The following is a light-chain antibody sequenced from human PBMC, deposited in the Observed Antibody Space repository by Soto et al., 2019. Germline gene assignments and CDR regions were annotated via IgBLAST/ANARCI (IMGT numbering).Light chain of an antibody. CDR1: QSISSY. CDR2: AAS. V-gene: IGKV1-39*01. Sequence: DIQMTHSPSSLSASVGDRVTITCRASQSISSYLNWYQQKPGKAPKLLIYAASSLQSGVPSRFSGNGSGTDFTLTISSLQPEDFATYYCQHSYSTPIPFGQGTRLEIK. J-gene: IGKJ5*01. CDR3: QHSYSTPIP.